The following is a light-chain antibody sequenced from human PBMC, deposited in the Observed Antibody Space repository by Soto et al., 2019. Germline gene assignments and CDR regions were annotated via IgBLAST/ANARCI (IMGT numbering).Light chain of an antibody. Sequence: EIVLTQSPGTLSLSPGETATLSCRASQSVSSNNLAWYNQKPGQTARLLIYGASSSATGIPDRFSGSGSGTDFTLTISRLEPEDFAVYYCQQYDNSITFGQGTRLEIE. CDR1: QSVSSNN. J-gene: IGKJ5*01. CDR3: QQYDNSIT. CDR2: GAS. V-gene: IGKV3-20*01.